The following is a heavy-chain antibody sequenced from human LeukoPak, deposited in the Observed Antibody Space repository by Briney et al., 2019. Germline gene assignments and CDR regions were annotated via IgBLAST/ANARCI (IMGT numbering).Heavy chain of an antibody. Sequence: ASVKVSCKVSGYTLTELSMHWVRQAPGKGFEWMGGFDPEDGETIYAQKFQGRVTMTEDTSTDTAYMELSSLRSEDTAVYYCATSLGSSGTYYFDYWGQGTLVTVSS. CDR2: FDPEDGET. CDR3: ATSLGSSGTYYFDY. D-gene: IGHD1-26*01. J-gene: IGHJ4*02. V-gene: IGHV1-24*01. CDR1: GYTLTELS.